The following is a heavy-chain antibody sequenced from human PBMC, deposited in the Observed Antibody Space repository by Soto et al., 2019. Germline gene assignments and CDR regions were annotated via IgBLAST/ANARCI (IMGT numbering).Heavy chain of an antibody. CDR2: IIPIFGTA. D-gene: IGHD2-2*02. CDR1: GGTFSSYA. Sequence: GASVKVSCKASGGTFSSYAISWVRQAPGQGLEWMGGIIPIFGTANYAQKFQGRVTITADESTSTAYMELSSLRSEDTAVYYCARGGYCSSTSCYKHFDYWGQGTLVTVSS. CDR3: ARGGYCSSTSCYKHFDY. J-gene: IGHJ4*02. V-gene: IGHV1-69*13.